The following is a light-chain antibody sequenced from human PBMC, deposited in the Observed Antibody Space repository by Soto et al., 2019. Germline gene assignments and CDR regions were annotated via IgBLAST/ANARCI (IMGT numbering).Light chain of an antibody. CDR3: HQRSNWPRT. CDR1: QSVSSY. V-gene: IGKV3-11*01. CDR2: DAS. Sequence: IVLTQSPATLSLSPGERATLSWRASQSVSSYLAWYKQTPGQAPRLLIYDASNRATGIPARFSGSGSGAEFTLTISSLQPEDFEVYYCHQRSNWPRTFGQGTKVDI. J-gene: IGKJ1*01.